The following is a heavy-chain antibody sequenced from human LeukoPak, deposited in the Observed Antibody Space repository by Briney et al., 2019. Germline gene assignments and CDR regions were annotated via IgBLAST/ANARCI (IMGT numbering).Heavy chain of an antibody. J-gene: IGHJ4*02. V-gene: IGHV3-23*01. CDR1: GFTFSSYA. Sequence: GGSLRLSCAASGFTFSSYAMSWVRQAPGKGLEWVSAISGSGGSTYYADSEKGRFTISRDNSKNTLYLQMNSLRAEDTAVYYCARGYSSSWYLFDYWGQGTLVTVSS. CDR2: ISGSGGST. D-gene: IGHD6-13*01. CDR3: ARGYSSSWYLFDY.